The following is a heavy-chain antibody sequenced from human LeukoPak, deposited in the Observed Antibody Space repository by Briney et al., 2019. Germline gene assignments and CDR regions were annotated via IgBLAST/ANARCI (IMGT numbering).Heavy chain of an antibody. D-gene: IGHD6-13*01. CDR1: GLSISDNY. V-gene: IGHV3-53*01. CDR3: ARDRWYAMDV. CDR2: IHSGGNI. Sequence: PGGSLRLSCAAFGLSISDNYMSWVRQAPGKGLEWVSIIHSGGNIYYADSVKGRFTISRDNSKNTLYLQMNSLRAEDTAVYYCARDRWYAMDVWGQGTTVTVSS. J-gene: IGHJ6*02.